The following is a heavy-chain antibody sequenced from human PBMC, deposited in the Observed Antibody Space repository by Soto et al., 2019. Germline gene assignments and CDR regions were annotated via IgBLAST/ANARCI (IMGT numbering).Heavy chain of an antibody. D-gene: IGHD3-22*01. CDR1: GFNFSSYA. CDR2: IRGSGGST. V-gene: IGHV3-23*01. CDR3: AKFSYYYDSSGYFPFFDY. J-gene: IGHJ4*02. Sequence: PGGSLSLSCAASGFNFSSYAMSWVRQAPGKGLDWVSAIRGSGGSTYYADSGKGRFTISRDNSKNTLYLQMNSLRAEDTAVYYCAKFSYYYDSSGYFPFFDYWGQGTLVTVSS.